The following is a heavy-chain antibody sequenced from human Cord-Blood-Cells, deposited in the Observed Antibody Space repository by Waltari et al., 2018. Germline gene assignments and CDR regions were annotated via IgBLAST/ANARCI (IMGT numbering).Heavy chain of an antibody. CDR1: GFTFSSYW. CDR2: INSDGSST. J-gene: IGHJ4*02. V-gene: IGHV3-74*01. D-gene: IGHD6-6*01. CDR3: ARDDGSSFDY. Sequence: EVQLVESGGGLVQPGGSLRLSCAASGFTFSSYWMHWVRQAPGKGLGWVSRINSDGSSTSYADSVKGRFTISRYNAKNTLYLQMNSLRAEDTAVYYCARDDGSSFDYWGQGTLVTVSS.